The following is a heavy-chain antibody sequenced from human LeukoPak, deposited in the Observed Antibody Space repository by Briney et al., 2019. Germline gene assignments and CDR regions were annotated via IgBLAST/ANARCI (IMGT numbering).Heavy chain of an antibody. Sequence: SGTLSLTCNVSGASISSYFWSWIRQPPGKGLEWIGYIFYSGSTNYNPSLKSRVIISVDASKNQFSLNLSSVTAADTAVYYCARRELSGSSGYFDAFDVWGQGTMVTVSS. D-gene: IGHD5-12*01. CDR2: IFYSGST. CDR3: ARRELSGSSGYFDAFDV. J-gene: IGHJ3*01. CDR1: GASISSYF. V-gene: IGHV4-59*08.